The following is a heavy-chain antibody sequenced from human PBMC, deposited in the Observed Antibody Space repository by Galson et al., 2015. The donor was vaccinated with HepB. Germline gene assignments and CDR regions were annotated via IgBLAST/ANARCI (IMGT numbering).Heavy chain of an antibody. J-gene: IGHJ5*02. Sequence: SLRLSCAASGFTFSSYSMNWVRQAPGKGLEWVSYISSSSSTIYYADSVKGRFTISRDNAKNLLYLQMNSLRDEDTAVYYCARELRGLFDWFDPWGQGTLVTVSS. CDR1: GFTFSSYS. CDR3: ARELRGLFDWFDP. D-gene: IGHD2-21*01. V-gene: IGHV3-48*02. CDR2: ISSSSSTI.